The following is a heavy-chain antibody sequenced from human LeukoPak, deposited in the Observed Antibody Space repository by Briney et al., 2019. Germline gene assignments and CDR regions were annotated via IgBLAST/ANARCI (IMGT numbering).Heavy chain of an antibody. D-gene: IGHD6-13*01. J-gene: IGHJ4*02. V-gene: IGHV3-23*01. Sequence: GGAVSLSCTGSGFTFSSYAMSWLRQAPGKGREGVSVICCRGGSTYYAGPVKRRFTISIDNSKTTPYLTKNSLRAVVTAVYYCAKSAVRYRTRWYDYWRQGTLVPVYS. CDR2: ICCRGGST. CDR1: GFTFSSYA. CDR3: AKSAVRYRTRWYDY.